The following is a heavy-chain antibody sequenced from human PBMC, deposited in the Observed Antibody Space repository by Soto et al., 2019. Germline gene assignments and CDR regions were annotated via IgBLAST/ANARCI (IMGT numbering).Heavy chain of an antibody. CDR1: GYTFTNFG. J-gene: IGHJ4*02. CDR2: ISAYNGNT. D-gene: IGHD3-10*01. V-gene: IGHV1-18*01. Sequence: GASVKVSCKASGYTFTNFGISWVRQAPGQGLEWMGWISAYNGNTNYAQNFQGRVTMTTDTSTSTAYMELRSLRSDDTAVYYCSRVDPGETSPFDHWGQGTLVTVSS. CDR3: SRVDPGETSPFDH.